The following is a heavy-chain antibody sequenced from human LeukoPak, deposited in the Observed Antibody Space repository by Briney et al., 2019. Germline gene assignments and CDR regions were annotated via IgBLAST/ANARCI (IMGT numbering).Heavy chain of an antibody. D-gene: IGHD6-13*01. CDR1: GYTFTSYG. Sequence: GASVKVSCKASGYTFTSYGISWVRQAPGQGLEWMGWISAYNGNTNYAQKLQGRVTMTTDTSTSTAYMELRSLRSDDTAVYYCARTESSSQPDAFDIWGQGTMVTVSS. CDR3: ARTESSSQPDAFDI. CDR2: ISAYNGNT. V-gene: IGHV1-18*01. J-gene: IGHJ3*02.